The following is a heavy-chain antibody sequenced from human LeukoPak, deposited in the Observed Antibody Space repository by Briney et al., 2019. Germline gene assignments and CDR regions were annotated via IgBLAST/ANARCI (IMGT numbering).Heavy chain of an antibody. D-gene: IGHD2-2*01. V-gene: IGHV3-33*01. CDR1: GFTFSSYG. Sequence: GGSLRLSCIASGFTFSSYGMHWVRQAPGKGLEWVAVIWYDGSNKYYADSVKGRFTISRDNSKNTLYLQMNSLRAEDTAVYYCARDGIVVVPAAPGRYYYYGMDVWGQGTTVTVSS. J-gene: IGHJ6*02. CDR2: IWYDGSNK. CDR3: ARDGIVVVPAAPGRYYYYGMDV.